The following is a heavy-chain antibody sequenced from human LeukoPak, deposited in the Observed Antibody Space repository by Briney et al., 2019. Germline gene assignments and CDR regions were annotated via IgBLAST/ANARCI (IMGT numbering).Heavy chain of an antibody. CDR1: GYTFTGYY. CDR2: INPNSGGT. J-gene: IGHJ4*02. V-gene: IGHV1-2*02. CDR3: ARVAQQLVRSFDY. D-gene: IGHD6-13*01. Sequence: ASVKVSCKASGYTFTGYYMHWVRQAPGQGLEWMGWINPNSGGTNCAQKFQGRVTMTRDTSISTAYMELSRLRSDDTAVYYCARVAQQLVRSFDYWGQGTLVTVSS.